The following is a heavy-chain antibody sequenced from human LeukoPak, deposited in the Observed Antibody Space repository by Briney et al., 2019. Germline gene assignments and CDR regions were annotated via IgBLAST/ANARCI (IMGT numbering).Heavy chain of an antibody. V-gene: IGHV1-69*04. J-gene: IGHJ4*02. CDR3: ASGGGSYCGGDCYSKFDY. CDR1: GGTFSSYA. Sequence: SVKVSCKASGGTFSSYAISWVRQAPGQGLEWMGRIIPILGIANYAQKFQGRVTITADKSTSTAYMELSSLRSEDTAVYYCASGGGSYCGGDCYSKFDYWGQGTLVTVSS. CDR2: IIPILGIA. D-gene: IGHD2-21*02.